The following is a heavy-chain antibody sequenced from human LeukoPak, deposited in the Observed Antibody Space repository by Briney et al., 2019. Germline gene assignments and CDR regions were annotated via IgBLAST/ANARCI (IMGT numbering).Heavy chain of an antibody. J-gene: IGHJ4*02. V-gene: IGHV3-7*01. CDR3: ARERQNKDFWSGGDY. CDR2: IKQDGSEQ. D-gene: IGHD3-3*01. CDR1: GFTFSTYW. Sequence: GGSLRLSCAASGFTFSTYWMSWVRQAPGKGLEWVANIKQDGSEQYYADSVKGRFTISRDNAKNSLYLQMNTLRPEDTAVYYCARERQNKDFWSGGDYWGQGTLVTVSS.